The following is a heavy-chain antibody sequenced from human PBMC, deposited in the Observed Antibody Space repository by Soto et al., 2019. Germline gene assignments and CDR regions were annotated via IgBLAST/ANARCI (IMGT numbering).Heavy chain of an antibody. D-gene: IGHD3-22*01. CDR2: IWYDGSNK. CDR1: GFTFSSYG. V-gene: IGHV3-33*08. Sequence: GGSLRLSCAASGFTFSSYGMHWVRQAPGKGLEWVAVIWYDGSNKYYADSVKGRFTISRDNSKNTLYLQMNSLRAEDTAVYYCARDPSFGDSSGYYGYWGQGTLVTVSS. CDR3: ARDPSFGDSSGYYGY. J-gene: IGHJ4*02.